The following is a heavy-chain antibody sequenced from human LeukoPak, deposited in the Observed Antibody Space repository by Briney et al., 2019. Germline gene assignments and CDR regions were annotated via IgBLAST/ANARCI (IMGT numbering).Heavy chain of an antibody. CDR2: INPNSGGT. CDR3: ARARGIAVAGMEDY. J-gene: IGHJ4*02. V-gene: IGHV1-2*02. CDR1: GYTFTGYY. Sequence: ASVKVSCKASGYTFTGYYMHWVRQAPGQGLEWMGWINPNSGGTNYAQKFQGRVTMTRDTSISTAYMELSRLRSDDTAVYYCARARGIAVAGMEDYWGQGTLVTVSS. D-gene: IGHD6-19*01.